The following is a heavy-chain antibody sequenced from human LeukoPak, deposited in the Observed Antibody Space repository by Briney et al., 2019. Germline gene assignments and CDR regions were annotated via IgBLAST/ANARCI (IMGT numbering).Heavy chain of an antibody. D-gene: IGHD3-9*01. CDR2: INPNSGGT. V-gene: IGHV1-2*02. Sequence: GASVKVSCKASGYTFTGYYMHWVRQAPGQGLEWMGWINPNSGGTNYAQKFQGRVTMTRDTSISPAYMELSRLRSDDTAVYYCARVRTAGYYDILTGYRVFDYWGQGTLVTVSS. CDR3: ARVRTAGYYDILTGYRVFDY. J-gene: IGHJ4*02. CDR1: GYTFTGYY.